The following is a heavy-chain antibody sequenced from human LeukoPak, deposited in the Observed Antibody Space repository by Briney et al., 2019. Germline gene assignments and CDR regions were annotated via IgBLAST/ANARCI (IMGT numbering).Heavy chain of an antibody. V-gene: IGHV3-21*01. CDR1: GFTFSSYS. J-gene: IGHJ4*02. D-gene: IGHD2-15*01. Sequence: PGGSLRLSCAASGFTFSSYSMNWVRQAPGKGLEWVSSITSSSTYIYYADSVKGRFTISRDNAKNSLFLQMNSLGAEDTAVYYCARVGYCSGGNCYGVDYWGQGTLVTVSS. CDR2: ITSSSTYI. CDR3: ARVGYCSGGNCYGVDY.